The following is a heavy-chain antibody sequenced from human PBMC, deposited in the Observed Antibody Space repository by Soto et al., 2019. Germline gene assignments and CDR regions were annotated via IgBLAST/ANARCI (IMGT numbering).Heavy chain of an antibody. J-gene: IGHJ3*02. Sequence: GGSLRLSCAASGFTVSSNYMSWVRQAPGKGLEWVSVIYSGGSTYYADSVKGRFTISRHNSKNTLYLQMNSLRAEDTAVYYCARFYCSGGSCYYPDAFDIWGQGTMVTVS. D-gene: IGHD2-15*01. CDR3: ARFYCSGGSCYYPDAFDI. CDR2: IYSGGST. V-gene: IGHV3-53*04. CDR1: GFTVSSNY.